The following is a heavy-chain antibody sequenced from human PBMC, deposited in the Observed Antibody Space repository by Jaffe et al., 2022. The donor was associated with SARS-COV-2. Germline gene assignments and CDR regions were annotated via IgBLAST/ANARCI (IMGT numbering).Heavy chain of an antibody. D-gene: IGHD2-2*01. V-gene: IGHV4-4*02. CDR3: ARVGLGGQINCSSTSCHLPSNDYYYYGMDV. J-gene: IGHJ6*02. CDR1: GGSISSSNW. CDR2: IYHSGST. Sequence: QVQLQESGPGLVKPSGTLSLTCAVSGGSISSSNWWSWVRQPPGKGLEWIGEIYHSGSTNYNPSLKSRVTISVDKSKNQFSLKLSSVTAADTAVYYCARVGLGGQINCSSTSCHLPSNDYYYYGMDVWGQGTTVTVSS.